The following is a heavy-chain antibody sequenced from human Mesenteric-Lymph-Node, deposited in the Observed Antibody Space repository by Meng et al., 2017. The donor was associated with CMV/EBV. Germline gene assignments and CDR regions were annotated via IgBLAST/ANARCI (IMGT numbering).Heavy chain of an antibody. CDR2: IKSKIDGGTS. CDR3: TTPRGSGFDY. CDR1: GFTFNTAW. D-gene: IGHD3-16*01. Sequence: GSLRLSCAASGFTFNTAWMSWVRQAPGKGLEWVGRIKSKIDGGTSDYAAPVKGRFTISRDDSKNTLYLQINSLEPEDTAVYYCTTPRGSGFDYWGQGTLVTVSS. V-gene: IGHV3-15*01. J-gene: IGHJ4*02.